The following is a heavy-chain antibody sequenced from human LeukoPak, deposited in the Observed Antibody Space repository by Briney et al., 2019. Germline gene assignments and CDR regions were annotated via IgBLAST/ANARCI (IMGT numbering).Heavy chain of an antibody. CDR2: INHSGST. V-gene: IGHV4-34*01. CDR1: GGSISSYY. CDR3: ARGWRATIAAAGRGWFDP. J-gene: IGHJ5*02. Sequence: PSETVSLTCTVSGGSISSYYWSWIRQPPGKGLEWSWEINHSGSTNYNPSLKSRVTISVDTSKNQFSLKLSSVTAADTAVYYCARGWRATIAAAGRGWFDPWGQGTLVTVSS. D-gene: IGHD6-13*01.